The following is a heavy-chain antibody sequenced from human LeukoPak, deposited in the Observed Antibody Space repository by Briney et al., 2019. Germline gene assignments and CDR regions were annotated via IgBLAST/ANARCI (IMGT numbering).Heavy chain of an antibody. Sequence: GGSLRLSCAASGFTFSSYAMSWVRQAPGKGLEWVSAISGSGGSTYYADSVKGRFTISRDNSKNTLYLQMNSLRAEDTAVYYCARSDDFWSGADAFDIWGQGTMVTVSS. J-gene: IGHJ3*02. V-gene: IGHV3-23*01. CDR1: GFTFSSYA. CDR3: ARSDDFWSGADAFDI. D-gene: IGHD3-3*01. CDR2: ISGSGGST.